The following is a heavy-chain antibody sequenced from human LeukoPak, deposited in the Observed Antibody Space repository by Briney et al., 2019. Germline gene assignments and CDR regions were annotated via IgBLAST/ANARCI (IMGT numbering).Heavy chain of an antibody. J-gene: IGHJ3*02. CDR2: MYHSGST. V-gene: IGHV4-38-2*01. D-gene: IGHD2-2*01. CDR3: ARSVAKTLGYCSSTSCYGLHAFDI. CDR1: GYSISSGYY. Sequence: PSETLSLTCAVSGYSISSGYYWGWIRQPPGKGLEWIGSMYHSGSTYYNPSLKGRFTISLDTSKNRLSLKLSSVTAADTAVYYCARSVAKTLGYCSSTSCYGLHAFDIWGQGTLVTVSS.